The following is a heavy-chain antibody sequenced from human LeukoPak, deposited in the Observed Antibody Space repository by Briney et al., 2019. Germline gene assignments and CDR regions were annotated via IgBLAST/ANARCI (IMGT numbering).Heavy chain of an antibody. V-gene: IGHV4-59*01. CDR3: ARGSYDSSGYYYGSWFDP. J-gene: IGHJ5*02. CDR1: GGSISSYY. Sequence: PSETLSLTCTVSGGSISSYYWSWLRQPPGKGLEWLGYIYYSGSTNYNPSLKSRVTISVDTSKNQFSLKLSSVTAADTAVYYCARGSYDSSGYYYGSWFDPWGQGTLVTVSS. CDR2: IYYSGST. D-gene: IGHD3-22*01.